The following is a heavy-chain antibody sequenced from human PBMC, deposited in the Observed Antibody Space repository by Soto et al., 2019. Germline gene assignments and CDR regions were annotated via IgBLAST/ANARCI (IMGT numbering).Heavy chain of an antibody. CDR3: ARRRLSTGTDYFDH. CDR1: GYTFNDYH. D-gene: IGHD1-1*01. CDR2: INPNSGDT. Sequence: ASVKVSGKAFGYTFNDYHLHWVRQAPGQGLEWMGSINPNSGDTDYAQRFQGRVTLTRDTSIRTVYMELSILRSDDTAVYYCARRRLSTGTDYFDHWGQGTLVNVSS. J-gene: IGHJ4*02. V-gene: IGHV1-2*02.